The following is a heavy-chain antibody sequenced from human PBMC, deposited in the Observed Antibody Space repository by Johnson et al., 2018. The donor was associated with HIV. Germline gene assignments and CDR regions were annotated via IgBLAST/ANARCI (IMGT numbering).Heavy chain of an antibody. CDR3: ARRCSIAAQPSCVLDAFDI. V-gene: IGHV3-11*01. CDR2: ISSSGSTI. Sequence: QVQVVESGGGLIQPGGSLRLSCAASGFIFSDYYMSWIRQAPGKGLEWVSYISSSGSTIYYADSVTGRFTISRANAKNSLYLQMNSLRAEDTAVSYCARRCSIAAQPSCVLDAFDIWGQGTMVTVSS. D-gene: IGHD6-6*01. CDR1: GFIFSDYY. J-gene: IGHJ3*02.